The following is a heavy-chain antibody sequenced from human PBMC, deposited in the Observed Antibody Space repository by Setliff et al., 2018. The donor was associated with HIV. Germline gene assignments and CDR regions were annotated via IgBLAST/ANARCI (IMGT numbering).Heavy chain of an antibody. Sequence: SVKVSCKASGGTFSSYSITWVRQAHGQGLEWMGGIIPIFNTANYAQKFQGRVTITADESTSTAYMELSSLGSEDTAVYYCARGSGGYCSGGSCYFGFGLALWGQGTTVTVSS. CDR2: IIPIFNTA. J-gene: IGHJ6*02. CDR3: ARGSGGYCSGGSCYFGFGLAL. V-gene: IGHV1-69*13. D-gene: IGHD2-15*01. CDR1: GGTFSSYS.